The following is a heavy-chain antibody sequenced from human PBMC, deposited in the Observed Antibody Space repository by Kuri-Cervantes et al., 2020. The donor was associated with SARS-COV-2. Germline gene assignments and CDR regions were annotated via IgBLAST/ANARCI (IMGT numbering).Heavy chain of an antibody. Sequence: GESLKISCAASGFTFSSYWMSWVRQAPGKGLEWVSYISSSGSTIYYADSVKGRFTISRDNAKNSLYLQMNSLRAEDTAVYYCASLDFWSGYYPDYWGQGTLVTVSS. D-gene: IGHD3-3*01. CDR1: GFTFSSYW. CDR3: ASLDFWSGYYPDY. CDR2: ISSSGSTI. V-gene: IGHV3-48*04. J-gene: IGHJ4*02.